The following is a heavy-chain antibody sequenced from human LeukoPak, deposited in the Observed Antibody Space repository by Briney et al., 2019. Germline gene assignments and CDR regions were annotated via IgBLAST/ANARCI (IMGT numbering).Heavy chain of an antibody. CDR2: IHYSGNT. D-gene: IGHD3-16*02. CDR3: ARAFYPGYYSYMAV. Sequence: SETLSLTCTVSGASISSSSYYWSWIRQPPGKGLEWIGYIHYSGNTNYNPSLKSRVTISVDTSKNQFSLKLSSVTAADTAVYYCARAFYPGYYSYMAVWGKGTTVTVSS. J-gene: IGHJ6*03. CDR1: GASISSSSYY. V-gene: IGHV4-61*01.